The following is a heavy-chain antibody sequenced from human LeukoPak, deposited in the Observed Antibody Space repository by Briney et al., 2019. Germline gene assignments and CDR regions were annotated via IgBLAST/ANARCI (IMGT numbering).Heavy chain of an antibody. V-gene: IGHV3-30*18. CDR3: AKDSKRTFHNFDY. CDR1: GFTFSSFD. J-gene: IGHJ4*02. CDR2: ISENGANK. Sequence: PGGSLRLSCTASGFTFSSFDMHWVRQAPGKGLEWVAVISENGANKYFADSVKGRFTISRDNSKNTLYLHMYSLGPEDTAVYYCAKDSKRTFHNFDYWGQGTLVTVSS. D-gene: IGHD2-21*01.